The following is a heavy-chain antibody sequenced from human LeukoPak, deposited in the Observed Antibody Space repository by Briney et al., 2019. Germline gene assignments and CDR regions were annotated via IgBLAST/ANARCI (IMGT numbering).Heavy chain of an antibody. CDR1: GGSISSYY. V-gene: IGHV4-59*01. J-gene: IGHJ5*02. Sequence: KPSETLSLTCTVSGGSISSYYWSWIRQPPGKGLEWIGYIYYSGSTNYNPSLKSRVTISVDTSKNQFSLKLSSVTAADTAVYYCAREYYDSSGYFPSLRFDPWGQRTLVTVSS. D-gene: IGHD3-22*01. CDR3: AREYYDSSGYFPSLRFDP. CDR2: IYYSGST.